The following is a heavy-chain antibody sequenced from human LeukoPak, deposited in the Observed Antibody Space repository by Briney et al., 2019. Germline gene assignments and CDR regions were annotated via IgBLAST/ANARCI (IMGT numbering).Heavy chain of an antibody. D-gene: IGHD1-26*01. V-gene: IGHV4-59*08. J-gene: IGHJ1*01. CDR3: ARLDSGNHGNIPH. Sequence: SETLSLTCSVSGGSLSPYYWTWIRQPPGKGLEWIGYIFYTGTTKYNPSLNSRATISADTSKNQFSLRLRSVTAADTAIYYCARLDSGNHGNIPHWGQGTLITVSS. CDR1: GGSLSPYY. CDR2: IFYTGTT.